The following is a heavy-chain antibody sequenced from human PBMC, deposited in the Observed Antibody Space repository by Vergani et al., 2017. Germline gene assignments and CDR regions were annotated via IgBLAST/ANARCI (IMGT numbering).Heavy chain of an antibody. V-gene: IGHV4-59*01. CDR3: ARGQGVVPAAIPYYYYYMDV. CDR2: IYYSGST. CDR1: GGSISSYY. D-gene: IGHD2-2*01. J-gene: IGHJ6*03. Sequence: QVQLQESGPGLVKPSETLSLTCTVSGGSISSYYWSWIRQPPGXGLEWIGYIYYSGSTNYNPSLKSRVTISVDTSKNQFSLKLSSVTAADTAVYYCARGQGVVPAAIPYYYYYMDVWGKGTTVTVSS.